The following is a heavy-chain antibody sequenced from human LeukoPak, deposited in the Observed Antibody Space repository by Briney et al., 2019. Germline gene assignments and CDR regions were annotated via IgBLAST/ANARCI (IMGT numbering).Heavy chain of an antibody. J-gene: IGHJ6*03. Sequence: PETLSLTCTVSGGSISSSSYYWAWIRQPPGKGLEWIGSIHYSGSTYYNPSLQSRVTISIETSKNQFSLKLRFVTAADTAVYYCARVRCSGGSCPYYYYYYYMDVWGKGTTVTVSS. CDR1: GGSISSSSYY. CDR3: ARVRCSGGSCPYYYYYYYMDV. D-gene: IGHD2-15*01. V-gene: IGHV4-39*07. CDR2: IHYSGST.